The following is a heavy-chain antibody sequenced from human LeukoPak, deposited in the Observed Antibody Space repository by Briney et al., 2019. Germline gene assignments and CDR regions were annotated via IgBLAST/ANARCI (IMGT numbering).Heavy chain of an antibody. CDR2: INTGNGNT. Sequence: ASVKVSFKASGYTFTSYAMHWVRQAPGQRLECMGWINTGNGNTKYSQKFQGRVTITRDTSASTAYMDLSSLRSEDTAVYYCARKTETAIPLPYYFDYWGQGTLVTVSS. CDR1: GYTFTSYA. J-gene: IGHJ4*02. D-gene: IGHD5-18*01. V-gene: IGHV1-3*04. CDR3: ARKTETAIPLPYYFDY.